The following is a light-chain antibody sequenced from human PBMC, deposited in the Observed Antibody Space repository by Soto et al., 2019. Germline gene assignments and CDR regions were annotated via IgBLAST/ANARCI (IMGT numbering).Light chain of an antibody. Sequence: QSALTQPPSAYGSPGQSVTISCTGTSSDVGAYNYVSWYQQHPGKAPKLMIYEVTKRPSGVPDRFSGSKSGNTASLTVSGLQAEDEADYYCSSYGVSNNLAFGGGTKLTVL. V-gene: IGLV2-8*01. J-gene: IGLJ2*01. CDR3: SSYGVSNNLA. CDR2: EVT. CDR1: SSDVGAYNY.